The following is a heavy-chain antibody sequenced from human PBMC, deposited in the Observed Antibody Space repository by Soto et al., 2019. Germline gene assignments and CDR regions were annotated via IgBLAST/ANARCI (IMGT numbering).Heavy chain of an antibody. CDR2: IYYSGST. Sequence: SLPCTVSGGSISSGGYYWICIRQHPGKGLEWIGYIYYSGSTYYNPSLKSRVTISVDTSKNQFSLKLSSVTAADTAVYYCARGEGYSLHDYWGQGTLVTVSS. J-gene: IGHJ4*02. CDR1: GGSISSGGYY. CDR3: ARGEGYSLHDY. V-gene: IGHV4-31*03. D-gene: IGHD5-18*01.